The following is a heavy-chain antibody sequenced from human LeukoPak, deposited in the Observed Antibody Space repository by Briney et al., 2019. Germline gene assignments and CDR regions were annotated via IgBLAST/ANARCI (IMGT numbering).Heavy chain of an antibody. J-gene: IGHJ3*02. Sequence: PSETLSLTCTVSGGSISSSSYYWGWIRQPPGKGLEWIGSIYYSGSTYYNPSLKGRVTISVDTSKNQFSLKLSSVTAADTAVYYCARYGPVGPAAFDIWGQGTMVTVSS. CDR2: IYYSGST. V-gene: IGHV4-39*01. CDR3: ARYGPVGPAAFDI. D-gene: IGHD4-17*01. CDR1: GGSISSSSYY.